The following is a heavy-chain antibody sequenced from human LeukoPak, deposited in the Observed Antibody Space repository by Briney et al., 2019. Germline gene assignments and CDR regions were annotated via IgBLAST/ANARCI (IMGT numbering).Heavy chain of an antibody. CDR3: ATETAEWLGGRFEY. V-gene: IGHV4-59*01. D-gene: IGHD3-3*01. J-gene: IGHJ4*02. Sequence: SETLSLTCTVSGGSTSSYYWSWIRQPPGKGLEWIGYIYYSGSIKYNPSFKSRVTISIDTSKNQFSLKLTSVTAADTAVYYCATETAEWLGGRFEYWGQGTLVTLSS. CDR2: IYYSGSI. CDR1: GGSTSSYY.